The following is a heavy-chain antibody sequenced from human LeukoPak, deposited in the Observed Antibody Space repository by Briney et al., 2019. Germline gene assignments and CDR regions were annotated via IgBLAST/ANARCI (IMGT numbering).Heavy chain of an antibody. CDR1: GFTFSNAW. CDR3: TTAGVIAPSDAFDI. D-gene: IGHD3-10*01. CDR2: IKSKTDGGTT. V-gene: IGHV3-15*07. J-gene: IGHJ3*02. Sequence: PGGSLRLSCAASGFTFSNAWMNWVRQAPGKGREWVGHIKSKTDGGTTDYAAPVKGRFTISRDDSKNTLYLQMNSLKTEDTAVYYCTTAGVIAPSDAFDIWGQGTMVTVSS.